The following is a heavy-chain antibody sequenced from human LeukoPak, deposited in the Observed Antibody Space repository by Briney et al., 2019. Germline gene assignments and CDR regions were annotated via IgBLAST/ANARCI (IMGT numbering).Heavy chain of an antibody. D-gene: IGHD6-19*01. CDR3: ARDSGIAVAEDY. Sequence: ASVKVSCKASGYTFTSYGISWVRQAPGQGLEWMGWISAYSGNTNYAQKLQGRVTMTTDTSTSTAYMEPRSLRSDDTAVYYCARDSGIAVAEDYWGQGTLVTVSS. J-gene: IGHJ4*02. V-gene: IGHV1-18*01. CDR1: GYTFTSYG. CDR2: ISAYSGNT.